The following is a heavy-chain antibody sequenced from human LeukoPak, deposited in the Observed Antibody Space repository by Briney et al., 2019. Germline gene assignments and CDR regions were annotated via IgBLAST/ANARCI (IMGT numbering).Heavy chain of an antibody. D-gene: IGHD5-24*01. CDR1: GFTFDDYA. V-gene: IGHV3-9*01. CDR3: ARGDGYNEYYFDY. Sequence: PGRSLRLSCAASGFTFDDYAMHWVRQAPGKGLEWVSGISWNSGSIGYADSVKGRFTISRDNAKNSLYLQMNSLRAEDTAVYYCARGDGYNEYYFDYWGQGTLVTVSS. J-gene: IGHJ4*02. CDR2: ISWNSGSI.